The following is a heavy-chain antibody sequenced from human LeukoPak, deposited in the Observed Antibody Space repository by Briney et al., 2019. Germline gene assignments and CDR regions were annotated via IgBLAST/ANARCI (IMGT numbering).Heavy chain of an antibody. J-gene: IGHJ4*02. CDR1: GYSISSGYY. Sequence: KPSETPSLTCTVSGYSISSGYYWGWIRQPPGKGLEWIGSIYHSGSTYYNPSLKSRVTISVDTSKNQFSLKLSSVTAADTAVYYCARGRYYGSGSYFFDYWGQGTLVTVSS. D-gene: IGHD3-10*01. CDR3: ARGRYYGSGSYFFDY. V-gene: IGHV4-38-2*02. CDR2: IYHSGST.